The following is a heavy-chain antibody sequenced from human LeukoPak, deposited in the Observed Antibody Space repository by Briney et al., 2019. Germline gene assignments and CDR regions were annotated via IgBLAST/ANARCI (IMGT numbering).Heavy chain of an antibody. J-gene: IGHJ4*02. D-gene: IGHD3-3*02. Sequence: GGSLRLSCAASGFTFSSYALHWVRQAPGKGLEWVAVISSDGITKYYPDSVKGRITISRDNSKHTLYLQMNSLRAEDTAVFYCARVSIFGVVTPPDFWGQGTLVTVSS. CDR3: ARVSIFGVVTPPDF. CDR1: GFTFSSYA. V-gene: IGHV3-30*04. CDR2: ISSDGITK.